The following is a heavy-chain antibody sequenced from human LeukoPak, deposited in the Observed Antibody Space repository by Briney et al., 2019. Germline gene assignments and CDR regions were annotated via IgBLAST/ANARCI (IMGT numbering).Heavy chain of an antibody. J-gene: IGHJ4*02. CDR1: GFTFSSYA. CDR3: LSYGSGSGGFDY. V-gene: IGHV3-30-3*01. Sequence: GRSLRLSCAASGFTFSSYAMHWVRQAPGKGLEWVAVISYDRSNKYYADSVKGRFTISRDNSKNTLYLQMNSLRAEDTAVYYCLSYGSGSGGFDYWGQGTLVTVSS. D-gene: IGHD3-10*01. CDR2: ISYDRSNK.